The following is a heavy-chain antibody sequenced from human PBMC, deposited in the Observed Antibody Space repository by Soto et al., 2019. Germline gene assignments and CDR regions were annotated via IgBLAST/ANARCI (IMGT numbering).Heavy chain of an antibody. V-gene: IGHV1-69*13. CDR3: ARDGGGSYYSKYFGY. CDR1: GGTFSSYA. Sequence: SVKVSCKASGGTFSSYAISWVRQAPGQGLEWMGGIIPIFGTANYAQKFQGRVTITADESTSTAYMELSSLRSEDTAVYYCARDGGGSYYSKYFGYWGQGTLVTVSS. D-gene: IGHD1-26*01. CDR2: IIPIFGTA. J-gene: IGHJ4*02.